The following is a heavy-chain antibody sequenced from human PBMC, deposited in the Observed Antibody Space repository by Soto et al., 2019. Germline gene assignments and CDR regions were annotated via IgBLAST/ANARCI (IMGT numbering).Heavy chain of an antibody. CDR2: ISSSGSTI. J-gene: IGHJ4*02. Sequence: LRLSCAASGFTFSSYEMNWVRQAPGKGLEWVSYISSSGSTIYYADSVKGRFTISRDNAKNSLYLQMNSLRAEDTAVYYCEVLRVAAAGTDDYWGQGTLVTVSS. V-gene: IGHV3-48*03. CDR3: EVLRVAAAGTDDY. D-gene: IGHD6-13*01. CDR1: GFTFSSYE.